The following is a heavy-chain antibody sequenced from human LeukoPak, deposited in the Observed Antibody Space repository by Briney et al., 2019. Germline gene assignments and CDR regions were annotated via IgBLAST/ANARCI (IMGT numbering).Heavy chain of an antibody. V-gene: IGHV4-34*01. CDR3: AGLYGSSPRGDY. D-gene: IGHD6-6*01. Sequence: PSEPLSLTCAVYGGSFSGYYWSWIRQPPGKGLEWIGEINQSGSTNYNPSLKSQVTISVDTSKNQFSLKLSSVTAADTAVYYCAGLYGSSPRGDYWGQGTLVTVSS. CDR1: GGSFSGYY. CDR2: INQSGST. J-gene: IGHJ4*02.